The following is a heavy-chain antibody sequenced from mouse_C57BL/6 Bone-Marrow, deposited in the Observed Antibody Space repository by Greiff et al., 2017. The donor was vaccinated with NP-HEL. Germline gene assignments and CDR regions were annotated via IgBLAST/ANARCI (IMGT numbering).Heavy chain of an antibody. CDR1: GFTFSDYY. Sequence: EVKLVESEGGLVQPGSSMKLSCTASGFTFSDYYMAWVRQVPEKGLEWVANINYDGSSTYYLDSLKSRFIISRDNAKNILYLQMSSLKSEDTATYYCAREYYPYAMDYWGQGTSVTVSS. CDR3: AREYYPYAMDY. J-gene: IGHJ4*01. CDR2: INYDGSST. D-gene: IGHD1-1*01. V-gene: IGHV5-16*01.